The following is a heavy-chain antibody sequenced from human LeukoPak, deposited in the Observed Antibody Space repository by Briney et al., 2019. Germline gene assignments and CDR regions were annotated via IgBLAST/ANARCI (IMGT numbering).Heavy chain of an antibody. V-gene: IGHV4-59*01. J-gene: IGHJ3*02. CDR3: AAAYSSGWYHAFDI. CDR2: IYYSGST. CDR1: GGSISSYY. Sequence: SETLSLTCTVSGGSISSYYWSWNRQPPGKGLEWIGYIYYSGSTNYNPSLKSRVAISVDTSKNQFSLKLSSVTAADTAVYYCAAAYSSGWYHAFDIWGQGTMVTVSS. D-gene: IGHD6-19*01.